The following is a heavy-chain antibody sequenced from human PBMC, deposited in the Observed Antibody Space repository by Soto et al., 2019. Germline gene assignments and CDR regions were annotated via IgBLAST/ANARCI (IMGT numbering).Heavy chain of an antibody. CDR3: ARSHCSGGSCYLGAFDI. V-gene: IGHV1-46*01. Sequence: GASVKVSCKTSGYTFTNHGINWVRQAPGQGLEWVGIINPSGGATTYPQKFQGRVTMTRDTSTSTVYMDVSSLRFDDTAVYYCARSHCSGGSCYLGAFDIWGQGTMVTVSS. CDR1: GYTFTNHG. CDR2: INPSGGAT. J-gene: IGHJ3*02. D-gene: IGHD2-15*01.